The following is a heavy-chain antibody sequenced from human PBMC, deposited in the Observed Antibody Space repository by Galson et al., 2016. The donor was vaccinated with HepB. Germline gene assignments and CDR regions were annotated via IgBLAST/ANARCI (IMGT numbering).Heavy chain of an antibody. CDR2: IDAYNGHT. CDR3: ARVAFGGYCSGGSCSRTYYFDY. D-gene: IGHD2-15*01. J-gene: IGHJ4*02. Sequence: SVKVSCKASGYTFTSYGITWVRQAPGQGLELMAWIDAYNGHTNYEQKLQGRVTMTTDTSTTTAYMELRSLRSDDTAVYYCARVAFGGYCSGGSCSRTYYFDYWGQGTLVTVSS. V-gene: IGHV1-18*04. CDR1: GYTFTSYG.